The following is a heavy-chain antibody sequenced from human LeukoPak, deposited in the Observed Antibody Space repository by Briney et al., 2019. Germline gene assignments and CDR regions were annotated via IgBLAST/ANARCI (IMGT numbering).Heavy chain of an antibody. CDR1: GGTFSSYA. D-gene: IGHD5-18*01. V-gene: IGHV1-69*01. Sequence: SVKVSCKASGGTFSSYAISWVRQAPGQGLEWMGGIIPIFGTANYAQKFQGGVTITADESTSTAYMELSSLRSEDTAVYYCARAQTPGYSYGLLNYYYMDVWGKGTTVTVSS. J-gene: IGHJ6*03. CDR2: IIPIFGTA. CDR3: ARAQTPGYSYGLLNYYYMDV.